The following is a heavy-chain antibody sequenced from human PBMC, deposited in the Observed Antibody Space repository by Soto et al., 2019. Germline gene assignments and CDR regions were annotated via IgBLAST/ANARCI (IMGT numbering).Heavy chain of an antibody. CDR1: GFPFSRYV. J-gene: IGHJ6*02. CDR2: ISSSSSTI. CDR3: ARDGYCVSTTCYFLPDV. V-gene: IGHV3-48*02. Sequence: GGSLSLSCAASGFPFSRYVMNWVRQAPGKGLEWVAYISSSSSTIYYADSVKGRFTISRDNAKNSLYLQMNSLRDEDTAVYYCARDGYCVSTTCYFLPDVWGPGTTVTVSS. D-gene: IGHD2-2*03.